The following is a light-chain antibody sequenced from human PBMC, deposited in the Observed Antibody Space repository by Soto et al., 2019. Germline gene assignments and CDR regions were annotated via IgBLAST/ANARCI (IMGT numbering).Light chain of an antibody. Sequence: EIQLTEAQCFQTPTVGDRVPSICRASQGISSYLAWYQQKPGKAPNLLIHTASTLQSGVPSRFSGSGSGTEFTLTISSLQPDDFATYYCQQYMSYSSGQRTNVDIK. CDR1: QGISSY. J-gene: IGKJ1*01. V-gene: IGKV1-9*01. CDR2: TAS. CDR3: QQYMSYS.